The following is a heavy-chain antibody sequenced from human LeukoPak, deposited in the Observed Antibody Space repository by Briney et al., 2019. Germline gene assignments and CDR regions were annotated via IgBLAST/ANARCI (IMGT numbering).Heavy chain of an antibody. CDR1: GGTFISYA. Sequence: SVKVSCKASGGTFISYAISWVRQAPGQGLEWMGEIIPIFGTANYAQKFQGRVTITADESTSTAYMELSSLRSEDTAVYYCARAVVAATHLWFDPWGQGTLVTVSS. CDR2: IIPIFGTA. D-gene: IGHD2-15*01. V-gene: IGHV1-69*13. J-gene: IGHJ5*02. CDR3: ARAVVAATHLWFDP.